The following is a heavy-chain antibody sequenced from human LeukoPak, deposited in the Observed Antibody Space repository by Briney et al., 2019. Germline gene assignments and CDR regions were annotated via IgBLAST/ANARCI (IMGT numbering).Heavy chain of an antibody. V-gene: IGHV4-59*01. CDR2: IYYSGST. Sequence: SETLSLTCTVSGGSISSDCWSWIRQPPAKGLEWIGYIYYSGSTNYNPSLKSRVTISVDTSKNQFSLKLSSVTAADTAVYYCARDRGYCSGGSCYRWFDPWGQGTLVTVSS. CDR1: GGSISSDC. J-gene: IGHJ5*02. D-gene: IGHD2-15*01. CDR3: ARDRGYCSGGSCYRWFDP.